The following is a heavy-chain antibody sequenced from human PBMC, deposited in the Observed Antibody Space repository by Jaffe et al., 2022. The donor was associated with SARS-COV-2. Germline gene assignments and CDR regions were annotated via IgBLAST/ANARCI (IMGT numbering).Heavy chain of an antibody. Sequence: QVQLVQSGAEVKKPGASVKVSCKASGYTFTSYYMHWVRQAPGQGLEWMGIINPSGGSTSYAQKFQGRVTMTRDTSTSTVYMELSSLRSEDTAVYYCARDRVQLERLQLSNWFDPWGQGTLVTVSS. V-gene: IGHV1-46*01. D-gene: IGHD1-1*01. CDR3: ARDRVQLERLQLSNWFDP. CDR2: INPSGGST. CDR1: GYTFTSYY. J-gene: IGHJ5*02.